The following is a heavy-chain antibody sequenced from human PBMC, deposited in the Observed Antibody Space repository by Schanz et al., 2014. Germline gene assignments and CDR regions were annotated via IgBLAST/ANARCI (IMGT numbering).Heavy chain of an antibody. CDR3: AKDPSHGDYDYYFDY. J-gene: IGHJ4*02. CDR2: ISGSGGST. CDR1: GFTFSTYA. D-gene: IGHD3-22*01. V-gene: IGHV3-23*01. Sequence: EVQLLDSGGGLVQPGGSLRLSCAASGFTFSTYAMSWVRQAPGKGLEWVSAISGSGGSTYYADSVKGRFTISRDNSKNTRYLQMNSLRAEDTAVYYCAKDPSHGDYDYYFDYWGQGTLVTVSS.